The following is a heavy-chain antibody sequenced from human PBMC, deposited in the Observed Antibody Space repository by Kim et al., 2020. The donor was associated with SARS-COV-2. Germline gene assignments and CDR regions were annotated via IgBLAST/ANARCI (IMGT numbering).Heavy chain of an antibody. J-gene: IGHJ6*02. CDR2: ISWDGGST. CDR1: GFTFDDYT. V-gene: IGHV3-43*01. Sequence: GGSLRLSCAASGFTFDDYTMHWVRQAPGKGLEWVSLISWDGGSTYYADSVKGRFTISRDNSKNSLYLQMNSLRTEDTALYYCAKDRGVGYSSAHDYYYGMDVWGQGTTVTVSS. D-gene: IGHD6-19*01. CDR3: AKDRGVGYSSAHDYYYGMDV.